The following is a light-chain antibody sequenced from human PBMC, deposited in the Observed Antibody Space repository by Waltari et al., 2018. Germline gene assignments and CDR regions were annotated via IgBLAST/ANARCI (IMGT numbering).Light chain of an antibody. J-gene: IGKJ4*01. CDR3: PQYEDWPRHS. V-gene: IGKV3-15*01. Sequence: EIVVTQSPATLSVSPGERVNLSCRASQNVGTSLALYQQKPGPTARLLLFGAYSRASGAPARFSGSGSGTDFTLAISSLQSEDFAVYYCPQYEDWPRHSFGGGTKVQIE. CDR1: QNVGTS. CDR2: GAY.